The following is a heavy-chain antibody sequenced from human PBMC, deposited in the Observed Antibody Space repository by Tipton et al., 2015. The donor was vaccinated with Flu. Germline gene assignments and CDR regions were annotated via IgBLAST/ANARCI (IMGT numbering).Heavy chain of an antibody. D-gene: IGHD6-19*01. CDR3: ARGPEQWLVNPHYFDY. Sequence: TLSLTCTVSGYSISSGYYWGWIRQPPGKGLEWSGSIYHSGSTYYNPSLKSRVTISVDTSKNQFSLKLSSVTAADTAVYYCARGPEQWLVNPHYFDYWGQGTLVTVSS. V-gene: IGHV4-38-2*02. CDR1: GYSISSGYY. CDR2: IYHSGST. J-gene: IGHJ4*02.